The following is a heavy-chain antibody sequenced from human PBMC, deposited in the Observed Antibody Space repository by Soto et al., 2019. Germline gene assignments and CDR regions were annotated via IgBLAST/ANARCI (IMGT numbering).Heavy chain of an antibody. Sequence: SETLSLTCAVYGGSFSGYYWSWIRQPPGKGLEWIGEINHSGSTNYNPSLKSRVTISVDTSKNQFSLKLSSVTAADTAVYYCARYSYGSDYYFDYWGQGTLVTVSS. J-gene: IGHJ4*02. CDR2: INHSGST. CDR3: ARYSYGSDYYFDY. V-gene: IGHV4-34*01. D-gene: IGHD3-10*01. CDR1: GGSFSGYY.